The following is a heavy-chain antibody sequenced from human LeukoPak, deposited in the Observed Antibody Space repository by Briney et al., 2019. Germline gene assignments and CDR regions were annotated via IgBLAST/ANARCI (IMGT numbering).Heavy chain of an antibody. CDR2: IYHSGST. V-gene: IGHV4-30-2*01. CDR3: ARGGDFWSGYYYYGMDV. J-gene: IGHJ6*02. Sequence: TSETLSLTCAVSGGSISSGGYSWSWIRQPPGKGLEWIGYIYHSGSTYYNPSLKSRVTISVDRSKNQFSLKLSSVTAADTAVYYCARGGDFWSGYYYYGMDVWGQGTTVTVSS. D-gene: IGHD3-3*01. CDR1: GGSISSGGYS.